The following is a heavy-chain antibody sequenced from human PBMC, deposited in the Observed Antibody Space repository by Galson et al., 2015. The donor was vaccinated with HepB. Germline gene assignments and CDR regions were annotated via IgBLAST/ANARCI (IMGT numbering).Heavy chain of an antibody. CDR3: ARMADITIFGVRNWFDP. CDR2: IFSNDEK. J-gene: IGHJ5*02. Sequence: PALVKPTQTLTLTCTVSGFSLSNARMGVSWIRQPPGKALEWLAHIFSNDEKSYSTSLKNRFTISKDTSKSQVVLTMTNMDPVDTATYYCARMADITIFGVRNWFDPWGQGTPVTVSS. D-gene: IGHD3-3*01. V-gene: IGHV2-26*01. CDR1: GFSLSNARMG.